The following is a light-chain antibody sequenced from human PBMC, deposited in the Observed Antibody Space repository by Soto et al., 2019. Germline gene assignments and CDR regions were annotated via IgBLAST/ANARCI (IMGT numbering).Light chain of an antibody. CDR2: GAS. CDR3: QQYGSSPGT. J-gene: IGKJ1*01. V-gene: IGKV3-20*01. CDR1: QSVSSSY. Sequence: EIVLTQSPGTLSLSPGERATLSCRASQSVSSSYLAWYQQKPGQAPRLLIYGASSRATVIPDRFSGSGSGTDFTLTIIRLEPEDFAVYYCQQYGSSPGTFGQGTKVETK.